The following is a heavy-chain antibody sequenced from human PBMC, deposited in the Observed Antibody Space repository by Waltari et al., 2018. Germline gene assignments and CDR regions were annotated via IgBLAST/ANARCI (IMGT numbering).Heavy chain of an antibody. V-gene: IGHV1-69*01. D-gene: IGHD3-3*01. CDR2: IIPIFGTA. CDR3: ASPRTGWIFGIQGYYGMDV. CDR1: GGTFSSYP. J-gene: IGHJ6*02. Sequence: QVQLVQSGAEVKKPGSSVKVSCKASGGTFSSYPISWVRQAPGQGLEWMGGIIPIFGTANYAQKFQGRDTITADESTSTAYMELSSLRSEDTAVYYCASPRTGWIFGIQGYYGMDVWGQGTTVTVSS.